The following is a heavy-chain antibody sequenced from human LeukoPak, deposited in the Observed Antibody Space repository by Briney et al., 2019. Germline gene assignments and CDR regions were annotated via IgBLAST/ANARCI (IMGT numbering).Heavy chain of an antibody. CDR3: ARLSSSWSYYYGMDV. CDR2: ISSSGSTI. D-gene: IGHD6-13*01. J-gene: IGHJ6*02. CDR1: GFTFSDYY. V-gene: IGHV3-11*01. Sequence: PGGSLRLSCAASGFTFSDYYMSWIRQAPGKGLEWVSYISSSGSTIYYADSVKGRFTISRDNAKNSLYLQMNSLGAEDTAVYYCARLSSSWSYYYGMDVWGQGTTVTVSS.